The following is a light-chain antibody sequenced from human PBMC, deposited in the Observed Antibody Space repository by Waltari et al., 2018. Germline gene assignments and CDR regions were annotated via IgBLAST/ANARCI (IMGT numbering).Light chain of an antibody. CDR3: AAWDDSLNGVI. V-gene: IGLV1-44*01. CDR1: SSNIGSNS. Sequence: ASGTPGQRVTISCSGSSSNIGSNSINWYQQLPGTAPRLLIYSNTQRPSGVPDRFSGSKSGTSASLAISGLQSEDEADYYCAAWDDSLNGVIFGGGTKLTVL. J-gene: IGLJ2*01. CDR2: SNT.